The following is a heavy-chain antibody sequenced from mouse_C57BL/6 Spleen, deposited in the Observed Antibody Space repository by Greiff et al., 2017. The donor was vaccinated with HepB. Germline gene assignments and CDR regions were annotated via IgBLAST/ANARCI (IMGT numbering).Heavy chain of an antibody. CDR1: GFTFSDYG. Sequence: EVMLVESGGGLVKPGGSLKLSCAASGFTFSDYGMHWVRQAPEKGLEWVAYISSGSSTIYYADTVKGRFTMSRDNAKKSLFLQMTSLRSEDTAMYYCARPGTTVVAYYAMDYWGQRPSVTVSS. CDR2: ISSGSSTI. D-gene: IGHD1-1*01. V-gene: IGHV5-17*01. J-gene: IGHJ4*01. CDR3: ARPGTTVVAYYAMDY.